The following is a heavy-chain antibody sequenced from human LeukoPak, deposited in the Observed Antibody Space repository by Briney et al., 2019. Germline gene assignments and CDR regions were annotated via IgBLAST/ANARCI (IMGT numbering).Heavy chain of an antibody. CDR2: IYPGDSDT. V-gene: IGHV5-51*01. Sequence: GESLKISCKGSGYSFTNYWIGWVRQMPGKGLEWMGIIYPGDSDTRYSPSFQGQVTISADKSISTAYLQWSSLKASDTAMYYCASLGDVTYSYDSSGYSGFDYWGQGTLVTVSS. CDR3: ASLGDVTYSYDSSGYSGFDY. J-gene: IGHJ4*02. CDR1: GYSFTNYW. D-gene: IGHD3-22*01.